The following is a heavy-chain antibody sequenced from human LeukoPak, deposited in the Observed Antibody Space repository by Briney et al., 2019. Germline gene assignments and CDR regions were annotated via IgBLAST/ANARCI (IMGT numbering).Heavy chain of an antibody. J-gene: IGHJ4*02. CDR3: ARVMSGSGSKYFDY. CDR1: GFTFSSFP. CDR2: ISSTGETS. Sequence: GGSVRLSCAASGFTFSSFPMHWVRQVPGKGLEYVSAISSTGETSYYANSVKDRFTISRDNSKNTLYLQMGSLRAEDMAVYYCARVMSGSGSKYFDYWGQGTLVTVFS. D-gene: IGHD3-10*01. V-gene: IGHV3-64*01.